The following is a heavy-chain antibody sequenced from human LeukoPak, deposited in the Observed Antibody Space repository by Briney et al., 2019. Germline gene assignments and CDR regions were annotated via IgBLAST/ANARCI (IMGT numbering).Heavy chain of an antibody. CDR3: AARMGTSWDDV. Sequence: HTGGSLRLSCAASGFALRKYNIHWVRQAPGQGREWVALILYDGSNYYDADSVRGRFSISRDNSKDTVYLDMNSLRPEDTAIYYCAARMGTSWDDVWGPGTTVIASS. J-gene: IGHJ6*02. V-gene: IGHV3-30*04. CDR2: ILYDGSNY. CDR1: GFALRKYN. D-gene: IGHD6-13*01.